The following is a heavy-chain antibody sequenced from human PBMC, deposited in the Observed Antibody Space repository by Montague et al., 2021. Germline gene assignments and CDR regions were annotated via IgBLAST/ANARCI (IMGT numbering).Heavy chain of an antibody. J-gene: IGHJ4*02. V-gene: IGHV3-66*01. Sequence: SLRLSCAASGFTVRSNYMGWVRQAPGKGLEWVSIIYSDNSTYYADSVKGRFTIFRDNSKNTLYLQINSLRAEDTAVFYCARGGWQLSFDYWGQGTLVTVSS. CDR1: GFTVRSNY. D-gene: IGHD6-13*01. CDR2: IYSDNST. CDR3: ARGGWQLSFDY.